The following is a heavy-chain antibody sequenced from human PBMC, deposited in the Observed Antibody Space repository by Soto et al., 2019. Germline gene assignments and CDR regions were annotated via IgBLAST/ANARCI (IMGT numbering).Heavy chain of an antibody. Sequence: QVQPEQSGAEVKKPGASMKVSCQASGYTFTSYYIHWVRQAPGQELEWMGVSHVGPDTTMYAQKFQGRVTMTRDTSTSTVYMELSSLISEDTAVYFCARESSGTQYFDYWGQGTLVTVSS. V-gene: IGHV1-46*01. CDR3: ARESSGTQYFDY. CDR2: SHVGPDTT. J-gene: IGHJ4*02. CDR1: GYTFTSYY. D-gene: IGHD6-19*01.